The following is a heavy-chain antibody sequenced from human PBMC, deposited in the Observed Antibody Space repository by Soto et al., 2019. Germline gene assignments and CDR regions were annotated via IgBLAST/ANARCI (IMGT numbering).Heavy chain of an antibody. CDR3: ARGAFGSSWYPFYYYYGMDV. D-gene: IGHD6-13*01. Sequence: GGSLRLSCAASGFTFSSYAMHWVRQAPGKGLEWVAVISYDGSNKYYADSVKGRFTISRDNSKHTPYLQMNSPRAEDTAVYYCARGAFGSSWYPFYYYYGMDVWGQGTTVTVSS. CDR2: ISYDGSNK. V-gene: IGHV3-30-3*01. J-gene: IGHJ6*02. CDR1: GFTFSSYA.